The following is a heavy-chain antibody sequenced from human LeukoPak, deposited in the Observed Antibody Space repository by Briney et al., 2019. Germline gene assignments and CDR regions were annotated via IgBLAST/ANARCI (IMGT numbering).Heavy chain of an antibody. CDR1: GFTFSSYA. CDR2: ISYDGSNK. CDR3: ARERLPAAIPFDY. D-gene: IGHD2-2*01. J-gene: IGHJ4*02. Sequence: GGSLRLSCAASGFTFSSYAMSWVRQAPGKGLEWGAVISYDGSNKYYADSVKGRFTISRDNSKNTLYLQMNSLRAEDTAVYYCARERLPAAIPFDYWGQGTLVTVSS. V-gene: IGHV3-30*04.